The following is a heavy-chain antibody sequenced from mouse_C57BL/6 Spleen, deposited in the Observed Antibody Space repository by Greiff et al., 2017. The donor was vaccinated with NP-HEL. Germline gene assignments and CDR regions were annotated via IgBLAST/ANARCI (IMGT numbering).Heavy chain of an antibody. J-gene: IGHJ4*01. V-gene: IGHV1-64*01. CDR2: IHPNSGST. CDR3: ARAGIYPLYAMDY. CDR1: GYTFTSYW. D-gene: IGHD2-3*01. Sequence: VQLQQPGAELVKPGASVKLSCKASGYTFTSYWMHLVKQRPGQGLEWIGMIHPNSGSTYYNEQFKNMATLTVDKSSSTAYMQLSSLTSEESAVYYCARAGIYPLYAMDYWGQGTSVTVSS.